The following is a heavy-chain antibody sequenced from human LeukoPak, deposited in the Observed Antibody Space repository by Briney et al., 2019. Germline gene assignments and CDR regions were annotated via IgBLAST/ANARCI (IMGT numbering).Heavy chain of an antibody. CDR2: FDPEEAKM. D-gene: IGHD3-3*01. Sequence: ASVKVSCKVSGNSPSELSIQWVRQAPGKGLECMGGFDPEEAKMVYAQNFQGRATMTEDTSTQTAFMELSGLTSDDTAVYYCTTRSGDFWSGFVNWGQGTLVTVSS. CDR3: TTRSGDFWSGFVN. CDR1: GNSPSELS. J-gene: IGHJ4*02. V-gene: IGHV1-24*01.